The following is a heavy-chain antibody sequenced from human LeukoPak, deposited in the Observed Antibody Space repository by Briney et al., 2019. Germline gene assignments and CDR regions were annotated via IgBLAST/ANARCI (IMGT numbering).Heavy chain of an antibody. J-gene: IGHJ4*02. CDR1: GYTFTSYY. CDR3: ARAVAPRWAAAAGIGY. Sequence: ASVKVSCKASGYTFTSYYMHWVRQAPGQGLEWMGIINPSGGSTSYAQKFQGRVTMTRDTSTSTVYMELSSLRSEDTAVYYCARAVAPRWAAAAGIGYWGQGTLVTVSS. V-gene: IGHV1-46*01. CDR2: INPSGGST. D-gene: IGHD6-13*01.